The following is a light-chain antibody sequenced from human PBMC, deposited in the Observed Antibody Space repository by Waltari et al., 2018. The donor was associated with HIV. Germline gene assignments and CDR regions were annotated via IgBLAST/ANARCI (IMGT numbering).Light chain of an antibody. CDR3: SSHAGSNGLV. J-gene: IGLJ2*01. Sequence: QSALTQPPSASGSPGQSVTISCTGSSSDVGGYNYVSWYQQHPGKAPKVLIYEVSKRPSGVSDRFSCSKSGNPASLTVSGLQADDEADYYGSSHAGSNGLVFGGGTKLTVL. CDR2: EVS. V-gene: IGLV2-8*01. CDR1: SSDVGGYNY.